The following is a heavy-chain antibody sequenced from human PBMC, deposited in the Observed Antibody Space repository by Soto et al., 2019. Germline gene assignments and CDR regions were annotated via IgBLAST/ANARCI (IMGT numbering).Heavy chain of an antibody. CDR3: ASHRGLLTHVPSYYYGMDV. J-gene: IGHJ6*02. CDR2: INPSGGST. V-gene: IGHV1-46*01. CDR1: GYTVTSYY. D-gene: IGHD2-15*01. Sequence: ASVKVSCKASGYTVTSYYMHWVRQAPGQGLEWMGIINPSGGSTSYAPKFQGRVTMTRATSTSPVYMELSSLTSEDTAVYSCASHRGLLTHVPSYYYGMDVWGQGTTVTVSS.